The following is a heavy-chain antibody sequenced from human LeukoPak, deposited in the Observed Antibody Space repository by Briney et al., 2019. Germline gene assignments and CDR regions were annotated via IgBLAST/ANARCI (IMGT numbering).Heavy chain of an antibody. CDR1: GFTFSSYA. D-gene: IGHD6-6*01. Sequence: GGSLRLSCAASGFTFSSYAMSWVRQAPGKGLEWVSAISGSGGSTYYADSVKGRFTISRDNSKNTLYLQMNSLRAEDTAVYYCARDPSRYSSSPSGDYWGQGTLVTVSS. CDR3: ARDPSRYSSSPSGDY. CDR2: ISGSGGST. V-gene: IGHV3-23*01. J-gene: IGHJ4*02.